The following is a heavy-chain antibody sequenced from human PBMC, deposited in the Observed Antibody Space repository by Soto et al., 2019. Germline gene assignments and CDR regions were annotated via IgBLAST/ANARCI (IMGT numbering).Heavy chain of an antibody. CDR2: MNPNSGNT. D-gene: IGHD3-10*01. CDR3: ARGGVFFFAAPTNPFDY. Sequence: QVQLVQSGAEVKKPGASVKVSCTASGYTFTSYDINWVRQATGQGLEWMGWMNPNSGNTGYAQKFQGRVTMTRNTSISTAYMELSSLRSEDTAVYYCARGGVFFFAAPTNPFDYWGQGTLVTVSS. J-gene: IGHJ4*02. V-gene: IGHV1-8*01. CDR1: GYTFTSYD.